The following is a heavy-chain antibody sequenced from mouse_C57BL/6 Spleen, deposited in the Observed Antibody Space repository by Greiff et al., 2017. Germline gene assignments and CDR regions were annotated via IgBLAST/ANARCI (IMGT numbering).Heavy chain of an antibody. CDR2: IWSGGST. CDR1: GFSLTSYG. Sequence: QVQLKESGPGLVQPSQSLSITCTVSGFSLTSYGVHWVRQSPGKGLEWLGVIWSGGSTDYNAAFISRLSISKDNSKSQVFFQMNSLQADDTAIYYCARSDYYAMDYWGQVTSVTVSS. V-gene: IGHV2-2*01. CDR3: ARSDYYAMDY. J-gene: IGHJ4*01.